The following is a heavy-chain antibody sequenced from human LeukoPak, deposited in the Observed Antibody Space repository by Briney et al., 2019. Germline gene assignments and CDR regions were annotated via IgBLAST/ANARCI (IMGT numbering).Heavy chain of an antibody. D-gene: IGHD5-12*01. CDR3: ARGGGSVPIDH. J-gene: IGHJ4*02. CDR1: GFPFSSYH. CDR2: INTGSTSR. V-gene: IGHV3-21*01. Sequence: GGSLRLSCAPSGFPFSSYHMNWVRQAPGKGLEWVSSINTGSTSRYYADSVKGRFTISRDNAKNSLYLQMNSLRAEDTAVYYCARGGGSVPIDHWGQGTLVTVSS.